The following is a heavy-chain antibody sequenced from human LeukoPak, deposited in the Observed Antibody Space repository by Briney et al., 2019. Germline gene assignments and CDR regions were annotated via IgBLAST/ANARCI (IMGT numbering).Heavy chain of an antibody. CDR1: GGTFSSYA. D-gene: IGHD3-10*01. CDR2: IIPIFGTA. J-gene: IGHJ5*02. CDR3: ARGMVRGVISPNWFDP. V-gene: IGHV1-69*05. Sequence: SVTVSCKASGGTFSSYAISWVRQAPGQGLAWMGGIIPIFGTANYAQKFQGRVTITTDESTSTAYMELSSLRSEDTAVYYCARGMVRGVISPNWFDPWGQGTLVTVSS.